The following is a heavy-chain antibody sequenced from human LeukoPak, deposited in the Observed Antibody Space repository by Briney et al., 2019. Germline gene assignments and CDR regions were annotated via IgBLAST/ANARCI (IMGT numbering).Heavy chain of an antibody. CDR2: IRYDGSNK. Sequence: GGSLRLSCAASGFTFSSYEMNWVRQAPGKGLEWVAFIRYDGSNKYYADPVKGRFTISRDNSKNTLYLQMNSLRAEDTAVYYCAKWGLGNFDYWGQGALVTVSS. CDR3: AKWGLGNFDY. CDR1: GFTFSSYE. J-gene: IGHJ4*02. D-gene: IGHD7-27*01. V-gene: IGHV3-30*02.